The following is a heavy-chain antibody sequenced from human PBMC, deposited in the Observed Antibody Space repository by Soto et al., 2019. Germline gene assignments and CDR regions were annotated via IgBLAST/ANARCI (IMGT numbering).Heavy chain of an antibody. J-gene: IGHJ5*02. CDR3: ARESSSGWYSWFDP. Sequence: QVQLVESGGGVVQPGRSLRLSCAASGFTFSSYAMHWVRQAPGKGLEWVAVISYDGSNKYYADSVKGRFTIYRDNSKNTLYLQMKSLRAKDTAVYYCARESSSGWYSWFDPWGQGTLVTVSS. CDR1: GFTFSSYA. V-gene: IGHV3-30-3*01. CDR2: ISYDGSNK. D-gene: IGHD6-19*01.